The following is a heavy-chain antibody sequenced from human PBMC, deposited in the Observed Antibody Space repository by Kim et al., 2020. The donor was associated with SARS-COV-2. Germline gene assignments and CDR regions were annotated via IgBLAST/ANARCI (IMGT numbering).Heavy chain of an antibody. CDR3: ARPRLGGGNWEFQF. J-gene: IGHJ4*02. CDR1: GGSISSSPYH. D-gene: IGHD1-26*01. CDR2: VYFTGRT. V-gene: IGHV4-39*01. Sequence: SETLSLTCSVSGGSISSSPYHWGWIRQPPGKGLEWIGSVYFTGRTFYNPSLKSRLTISVDTSKNQYFLQLSSVTAADTAMYYCARPRLGGGNWEFQFRGQGIPVTVST.